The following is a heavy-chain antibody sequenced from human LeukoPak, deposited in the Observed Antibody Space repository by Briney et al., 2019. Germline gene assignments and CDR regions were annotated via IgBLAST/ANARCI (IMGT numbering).Heavy chain of an antibody. J-gene: IGHJ6*02. CDR2: IYYSGST. CDR1: GGSISSGGYY. CDR3: ARDPYSSSWLTYGMDV. V-gene: IGHV4-31*03. D-gene: IGHD6-13*01. Sequence: SETLSLTSTVSGGSISSGGYYWSWIRQHPGKGLEWIGYIYYSGSTYYNPSLKSRVTISVDTSKNQFSLKLSSVTAADTAVYYCARDPYSSSWLTYGMDVWGQGTTVTVSS.